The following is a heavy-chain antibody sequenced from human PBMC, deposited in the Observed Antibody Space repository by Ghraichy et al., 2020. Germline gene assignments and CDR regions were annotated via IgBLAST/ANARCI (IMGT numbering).Heavy chain of an antibody. CDR2: IYYSGST. V-gene: IGHV4-59*08. CDR3: ASAYQELPPYFDY. D-gene: IGHD1-7*01. J-gene: IGHJ4*02. Sequence: GSLRLSCTVSGGSISSYYWSWIRQPPGKGLEWIGYIYYSGSTNYIPSLKSRITISVDTSKNQFSLKLSSVTAADTAVYYCASAYQELPPYFDYWGQGTLVTVSS. CDR1: GGSISSYY.